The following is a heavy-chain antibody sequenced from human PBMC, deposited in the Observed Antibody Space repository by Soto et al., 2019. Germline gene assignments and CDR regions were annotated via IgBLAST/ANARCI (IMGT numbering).Heavy chain of an antibody. CDR1: GFTFSSYA. J-gene: IGHJ4*02. Sequence: GSLRLSCAVSGFTFSSYAMSWVRQAPGKGLEWVSAISGSGSNTYYADSVKGRFTISRDNSKNTLYLQMNSLRAEDTAVYYCAKEGQQLEGGYFDYWGRGNLVTVSS. D-gene: IGHD6-13*01. CDR2: ISGSGSNT. CDR3: AKEGQQLEGGYFDY. V-gene: IGHV3-23*01.